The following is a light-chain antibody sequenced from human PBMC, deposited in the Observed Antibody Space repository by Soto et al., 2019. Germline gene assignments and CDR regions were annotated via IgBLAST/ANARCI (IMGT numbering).Light chain of an antibody. CDR2: EVT. CDR3: SSFTSSYSYV. Sequence: QSVLTQPASVSGSPGQSIAISCTGTRSDVGAYNYVSWYQQHPGKAPKLMISEVTNRPSGVSDRFSGSKSGNTASLTISGLQAEDEADYYCSSFTSSYSYVFGTGTKVTVL. V-gene: IGLV2-14*01. CDR1: RSDVGAYNY. J-gene: IGLJ1*01.